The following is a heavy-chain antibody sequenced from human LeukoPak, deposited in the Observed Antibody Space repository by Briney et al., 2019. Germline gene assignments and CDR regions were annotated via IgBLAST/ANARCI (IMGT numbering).Heavy chain of an antibody. CDR1: GGSISSGDYY. CDR2: IYTSEST. J-gene: IGHJ3*02. Sequence: SETLSLTCTVSGGSISSGDYYWSWIRQPAGKGLELIGRIYTSESTNYNPSLKSRVTMSVDTSKNQFSLKLSSVTAADTAVYYCARSRCSSISCASRGAFDIWGQGTMVTVSS. CDR3: ARSRCSSISCASRGAFDI. D-gene: IGHD2-2*01. V-gene: IGHV4-61*02.